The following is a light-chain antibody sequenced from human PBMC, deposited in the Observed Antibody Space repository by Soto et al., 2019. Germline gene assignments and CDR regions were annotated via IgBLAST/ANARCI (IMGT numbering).Light chain of an antibody. J-gene: IGLJ3*02. Sequence: QSVLTQPPSASGTPGQTVTISCSGRFSNIGSNFIYWYQQLPGTAPKLLIYRNNERPSGVPDRFSASKSGTSASLAISGLRSEDEADYHRAAWDDSLSGVVFGGGTKLTVL. CDR3: AAWDDSLSGVV. CDR2: RNN. V-gene: IGLV1-47*01. CDR1: FSNIGSNF.